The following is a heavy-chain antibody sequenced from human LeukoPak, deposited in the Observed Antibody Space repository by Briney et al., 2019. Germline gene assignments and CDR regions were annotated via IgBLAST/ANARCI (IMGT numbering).Heavy chain of an antibody. CDR2: IYYSGST. Sequence: SETLSLTCAVYGGSFSGYYWSWIRQPPGKGLEWIGYIYYSGSTNYNPSLKSRVTISVDTSKNQFSLKLSSVTAADTAVYYCARACNDYGVLFAFDIWGQGTMVTVSS. CDR3: ARACNDYGVLFAFDI. V-gene: IGHV4-59*01. CDR1: GGSFSGYY. D-gene: IGHD4-17*01. J-gene: IGHJ3*02.